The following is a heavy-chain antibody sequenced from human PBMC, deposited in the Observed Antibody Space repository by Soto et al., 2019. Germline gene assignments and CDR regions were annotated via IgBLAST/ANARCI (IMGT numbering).Heavy chain of an antibody. CDR2: VFYSGST. CDR3: ARGKMEAYITEVFDL. Sequence: SETLSLTCTVSCGSLSSYSWSWIRPPPGKGLEWIGSVFYSGSTNYNRSLKIRVTISIDTSKNQLSLMLSAVTAAHTALYYCARGKMEAYITEVFDLWGRGALVNVFS. CDR1: CGSLSSYS. J-gene: IGHJ2*01. V-gene: IGHV4-59*01. D-gene: IGHD3-10*01.